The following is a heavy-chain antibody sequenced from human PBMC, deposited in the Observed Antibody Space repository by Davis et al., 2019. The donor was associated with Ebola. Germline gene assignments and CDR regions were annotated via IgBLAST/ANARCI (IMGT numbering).Heavy chain of an antibody. V-gene: IGHV3-74*01. J-gene: IGHJ4*02. CDR3: VSEGH. CDR1: GFTFSSNW. Sequence: GESLKISCGASGFTFSSNWMHWVRQAPGKGLVCVSLITSDGSSTKYADSVRGRFTISRDNARNTLYLQMNSLRPEDTAVYYCVSEGHWGQGTLVAVPP. CDR2: ITSDGSST.